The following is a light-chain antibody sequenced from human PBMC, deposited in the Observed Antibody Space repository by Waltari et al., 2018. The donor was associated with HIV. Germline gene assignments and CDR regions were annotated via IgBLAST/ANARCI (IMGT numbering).Light chain of an antibody. CDR2: VAS. V-gene: IGKV3-15*01. CDR1: QSVSTN. CDR3: QQYNNWPPNT. Sequence: EIVMTQSPATLSVSPGERATLSCRASQSVSTNLAWYQQKPGQAPRHRSYVASTRATGLPARFSGSGSGTEFSLTISSLQSEDFAVYYCQQYNNWPPNTFGGGTKVEIK. J-gene: IGKJ4*01.